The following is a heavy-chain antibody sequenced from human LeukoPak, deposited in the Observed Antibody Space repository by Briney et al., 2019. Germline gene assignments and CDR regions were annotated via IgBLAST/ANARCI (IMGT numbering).Heavy chain of an antibody. CDR2: ISSIGGSR. CDR1: GFNFRSYA. D-gene: IGHD1-26*01. Sequence: GGTLRLSCTASGFNFRSYAMQWVSQTTGKGLEYVSAISSIGGSRYYANSVKGRFTISRDNSKNTLYLQMGSLRAEDMAVYYCARVEHSGSYGKLDYWGQGTLVTVSS. CDR3: ARVEHSGSYGKLDY. J-gene: IGHJ4*02. V-gene: IGHV3-64*01.